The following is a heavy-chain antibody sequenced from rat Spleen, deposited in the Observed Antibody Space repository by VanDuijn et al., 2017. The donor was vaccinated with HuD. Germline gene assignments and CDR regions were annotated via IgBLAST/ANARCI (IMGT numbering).Heavy chain of an antibody. V-gene: IGHV5-20*01. CDR2: ISYDGSST. D-gene: IGHD4-3*01. J-gene: IGHJ3*01. Sequence: EVQLVESGGGLVQPGRSLKLSCAASGFTFSDYFMAWVRQAPPKGLEWVATISYDGSSTYYRDSVKGRFTISRDNAKSSLYLQMDSLRSEDTATYYCTTSGDWGQGTLVTVSS. CDR1: GFTFSDYF. CDR3: TTSGD.